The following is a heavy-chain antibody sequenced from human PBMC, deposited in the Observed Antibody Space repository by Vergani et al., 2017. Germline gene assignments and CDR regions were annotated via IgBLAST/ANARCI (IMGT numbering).Heavy chain of an antibody. CDR3: ARGMVVTATLDY. V-gene: IGHV4-38-2*01. Sequence: QVQLVESGGGLVKPGGSLRLSCAASGFTFSDYYMSWIRQAPGKGLEWIGSIYYSGSTYYNPSLKSRVTISVDTSKNQFSLKLSSVTAADTAVYYCARGMVVTATLDYWGQGTLVTVSS. CDR2: IYYSGST. D-gene: IGHD2-21*02. J-gene: IGHJ4*02. CDR1: GFTFSDYY.